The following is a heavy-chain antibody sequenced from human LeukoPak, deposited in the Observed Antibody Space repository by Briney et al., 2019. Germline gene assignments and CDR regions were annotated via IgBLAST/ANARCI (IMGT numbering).Heavy chain of an antibody. CDR1: GFTFSSYS. V-gene: IGHV3-21*01. D-gene: IGHD2-2*01. Sequence: PGGSLRLSCAASGFTFSSYSMNWVRQAPGKGLEWVSSISSSSSYIYYADSVKGRFTISRDNAKNSLYLQMNSLRAEDTAVNYCARDYCSSTSCYLPFDYWGQGTLVTVSS. CDR3: ARDYCSSTSCYLPFDY. CDR2: ISSSSSYI. J-gene: IGHJ4*02.